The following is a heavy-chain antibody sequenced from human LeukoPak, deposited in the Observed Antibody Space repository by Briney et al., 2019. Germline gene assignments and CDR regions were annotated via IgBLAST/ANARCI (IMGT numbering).Heavy chain of an antibody. CDR2: IYYGGST. CDR1: GGSISSYY. J-gene: IGHJ4*02. CDR3: ARAYDSSGYFR. D-gene: IGHD3-22*01. V-gene: IGHV4-59*08. Sequence: SETLSLTCTVSGGSISSYYWSWIRQPPGKGLEWIGYIYYGGSTSYNPSLKSRVTISVDTSKKQFSLKLSSVTAADTAVYYCARAYDSSGYFRWGQGTLVTVSS.